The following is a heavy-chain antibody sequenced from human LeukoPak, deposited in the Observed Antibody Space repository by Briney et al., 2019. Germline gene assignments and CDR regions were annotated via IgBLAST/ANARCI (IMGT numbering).Heavy chain of an antibody. CDR3: ARELDAAQTVDY. CDR2: LNTDGSLA. Sequence: GGPLRLSCAASGFTFGNYWMKWVRQPPGKGLVWVSRLNTDGSLATYADSVKGQFTISRDNAKNTLYLQMNSLRVDDTAVYYCARELDAAQTVDYWGQGTLVTVSS. D-gene: IGHD1-14*01. J-gene: IGHJ4*02. V-gene: IGHV3-74*01. CDR1: GFTFGNYW.